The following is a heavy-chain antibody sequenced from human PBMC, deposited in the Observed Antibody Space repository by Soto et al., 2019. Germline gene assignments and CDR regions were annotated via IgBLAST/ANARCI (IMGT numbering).Heavy chain of an antibody. J-gene: IGHJ6*02. CDR3: AXADLNPLPYDYYYGMDV. V-gene: IGHV3-74*01. CDR2: INSDGSST. Sequence: GGSLRLSCAASGFTFSSYWMHWVRQAPGKGLVWVSRINSDGSSTSYADSVKGRFTISRDNAKNTLYLQMNSLRAEDTAVYYCAXADLNPLPYDYYYGMDVWGQGTTVTVSS. CDR1: GFTFSSYW.